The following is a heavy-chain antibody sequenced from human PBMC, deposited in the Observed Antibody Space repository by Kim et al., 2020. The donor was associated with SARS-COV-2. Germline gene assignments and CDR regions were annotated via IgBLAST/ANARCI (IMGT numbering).Heavy chain of an antibody. Sequence: GGSLRLSCAASGFTVSGYYMTWVRQAPGKGLEWVSVIYRGGNTYYADCVKGRFTISRDNSKNTLFLQMNSLRAEDTAVYYCARGLLTFNAWDYWGQGTLVTVSS. CDR3: ARGLLTFNAWDY. CDR2: IYRGGNT. CDR1: GFTVSGYY. D-gene: IGHD1-26*01. V-gene: IGHV3-53*01. J-gene: IGHJ4*02.